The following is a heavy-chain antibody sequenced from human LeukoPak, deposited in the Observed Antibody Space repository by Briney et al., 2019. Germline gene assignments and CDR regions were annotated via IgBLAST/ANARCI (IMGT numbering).Heavy chain of an antibody. V-gene: IGHV3-48*02. CDR2: ISSSSTAM. CDR1: GFTFSTSG. J-gene: IGHJ4*02. D-gene: IGHD3-22*01. Sequence: PGGSLRLSCAASGFTFSTSGMNWVRQAPGKGLEWVSYISSSSTAMYYADSVRGRFTISRDNAKNSLYLQMNTLRDEDTAVYYCARSYYYDTSRYYPDWGQGTLVTVSS. CDR3: ARSYYYDTSRYYPD.